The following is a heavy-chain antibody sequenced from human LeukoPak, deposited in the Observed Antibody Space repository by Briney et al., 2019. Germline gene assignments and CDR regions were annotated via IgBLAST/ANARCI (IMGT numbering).Heavy chain of an antibody. CDR3: ASSGSYRFDY. V-gene: IGHV3-48*02. J-gene: IGHJ4*02. CDR1: GFTFSSYS. CDR2: ITASGTAM. Sequence: GGSLRLSCAASGFTFSSYSMNWVRQTPGKGLEWVSHITASGTAMFYADSVKGRFTISRDNAKNSLYLQMNSLRDEDTAVYYCASSGSYRFDYWGQGTLVTVSS. D-gene: IGHD1-26*01.